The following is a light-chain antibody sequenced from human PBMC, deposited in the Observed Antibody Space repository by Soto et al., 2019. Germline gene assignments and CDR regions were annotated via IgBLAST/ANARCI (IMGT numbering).Light chain of an antibody. CDR1: SSDLGDYNY. J-gene: IGLJ1*01. CDR3: SSYTSSGTFV. CDR2: DVS. V-gene: IGLV2-14*01. Sequence: QSALTQPASVSGSPGQSITISCTGTSSDLGDYNYVSWYQQNPGKAPQLMIYDVSNRPSGVSNRFSGSKSGNTASLTISGLQADDEADYYCSSYTSSGTFVFGTGTKVTVL.